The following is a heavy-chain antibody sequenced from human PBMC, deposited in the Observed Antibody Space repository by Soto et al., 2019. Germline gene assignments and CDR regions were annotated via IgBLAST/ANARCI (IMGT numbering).Heavy chain of an antibody. CDR2: ISGSGGST. J-gene: IGHJ4*02. CDR1: GFTFSSYA. CDR3: AKDRGRDYYGSGSFDYFDY. Sequence: EVQLLESGGGLGQPGGSLRLSCAASGFTFSSYAMSWVRQAPGKGLEWVSAISGSGGSTYYADSVKGRFTISRDNSKNTLYLQMNSLRAEDTAVYYCAKDRGRDYYGSGSFDYFDYWGQGTLVTVSS. V-gene: IGHV3-23*01. D-gene: IGHD3-10*01.